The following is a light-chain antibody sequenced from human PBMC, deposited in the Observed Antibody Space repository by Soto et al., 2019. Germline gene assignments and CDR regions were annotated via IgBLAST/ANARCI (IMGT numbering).Light chain of an antibody. CDR2: GNN. Sequence: QSVLTQPPSVSGAPGQRVTISCTGSSSNMGIGYDVHWYQQHPGMAPKLLIYGNNHRPSGVPDRFSGSKSGTSASLAITGLQAEDEADYYCQSYDSSLPGSVFGGGTKLTVL. CDR1: SSNMGIGYD. V-gene: IGLV1-40*01. J-gene: IGLJ2*01. CDR3: QSYDSSLPGSV.